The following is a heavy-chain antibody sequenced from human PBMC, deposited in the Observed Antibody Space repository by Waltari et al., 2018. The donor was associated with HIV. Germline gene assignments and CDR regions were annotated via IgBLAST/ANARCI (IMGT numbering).Heavy chain of an antibody. CDR3: GSGSRRGHSHGIDY. CDR1: GYSIRSDYY. CDR2: ASRSGST. D-gene: IGHD5-18*01. Sequence: QVQLHESDPGMVKPSETLSLTCAVSGYSIRSDYYWGGIRQPPGKGLEWIGSASRSGSTYYSPSLKSRVTISLDTSKNQFSLKLNSVAAADTAVYYCGSGSRRGHSHGIDYWGQGTLVTVSS. V-gene: IGHV4-38-2*01. J-gene: IGHJ4*02.